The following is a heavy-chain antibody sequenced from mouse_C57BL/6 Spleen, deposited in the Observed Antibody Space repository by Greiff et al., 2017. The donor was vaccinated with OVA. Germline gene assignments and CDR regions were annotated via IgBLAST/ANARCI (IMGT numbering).Heavy chain of an antibody. CDR3: ARMMGYYRNFLQV. D-gene: IGHD2-5*01. CDR2: IHPNSGST. J-gene: IGHJ1*03. CDR1: GYTFTSYW. V-gene: IGHV1-64*01. Sequence: QVQLQQPGAELVKPGASVKLSCKASGYTFTSYWMHWVKQRPGQGLEWIGMIHPNSGSTNYNEKFKSKATLTVDKSSRPAYMKLSSLTSEDSAVYYCARMMGYYRNFLQVWGTGTTVTVAS.